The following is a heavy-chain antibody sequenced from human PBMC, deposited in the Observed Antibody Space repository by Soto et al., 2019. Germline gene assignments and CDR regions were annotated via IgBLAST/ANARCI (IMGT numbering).Heavy chain of an antibody. CDR2: IYSVGTT. CDR1: GFTVSNNY. V-gene: IGHV3-66*01. D-gene: IGHD2-15*01. Sequence: GGSLRLSCAASGFTVSNNYMSWVRQAPGKGLEWVSFIYSVGTTYYADSVKGRFTISRDNSKNTLFLRMNSLRAEDTAVYYCAGDPGYCSGGSCYPDHFDYWGQGTLVTVSS. J-gene: IGHJ4*02. CDR3: AGDPGYCSGGSCYPDHFDY.